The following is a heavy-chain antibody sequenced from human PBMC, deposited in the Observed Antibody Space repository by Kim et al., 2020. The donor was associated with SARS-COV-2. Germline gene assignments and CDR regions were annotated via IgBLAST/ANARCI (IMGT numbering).Heavy chain of an antibody. Sequence: GGSLRLSCAGSGFTFSSFAMSWVRQAPGKGLEWVSGISGNGVRKYYADSVKGRFTISRDNSKNTHYLEMNSLGDEDTAVYYCATLPYSSRWNYYYYGMDVWGQGTTVTVSS. D-gene: IGHD2-2*01. CDR3: ATLPYSSRWNYYYYGMDV. CDR2: ISGNGVRK. CDR1: GFTFSSFA. V-gene: IGHV3-23*01. J-gene: IGHJ6*02.